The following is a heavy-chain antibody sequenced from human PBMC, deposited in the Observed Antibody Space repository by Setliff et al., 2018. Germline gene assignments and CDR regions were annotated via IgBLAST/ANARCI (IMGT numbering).Heavy chain of an antibody. CDR3: ARNALTGTTRKYYYYMDV. V-gene: IGHV1-69*10. CDR1: GGTLSTLS. CDR2: TIPLLPLP. D-gene: IGHD1-7*01. J-gene: IGHJ6*03. Sequence: SVKVSCKASGGTLSTLSIAWVRQAPGQGLEWMGGTIPLLPLPNYAVKFQGRVTITADKSTSTAYMELRSLTSEDTAVYYCARNALTGTTRKYYYYMDVWGEGTTVTVSS.